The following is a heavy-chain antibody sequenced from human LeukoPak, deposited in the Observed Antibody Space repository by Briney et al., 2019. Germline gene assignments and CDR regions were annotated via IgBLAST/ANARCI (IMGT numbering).Heavy chain of an antibody. D-gene: IGHD3-16*01. CDR1: GITLSHYA. Sequence: GGSLRPSCEASGITLSHYAMSWVRQAPGKGLEWVSAISGSGGNIYHADFVKGRFTISRDNHKNTLYLQMNSLGVEDTAVYYCASGGVVYGACCDFWGQGTLVTVSS. V-gene: IGHV3-23*01. J-gene: IGHJ4*02. CDR3: ASGGVVYGACCDF. CDR2: ISGSGGNI.